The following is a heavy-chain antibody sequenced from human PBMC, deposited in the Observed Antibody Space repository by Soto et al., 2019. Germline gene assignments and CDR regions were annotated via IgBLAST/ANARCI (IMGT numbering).Heavy chain of an antibody. J-gene: IGHJ6*02. D-gene: IGHD2-15*01. V-gene: IGHV1-46*01. CDR1: GYTFTSYY. CDR2: INPSGGST. Sequence: ASVKVSCKASGYTFTSYYMHWVRQAPGQGLEWMGIINPSGGSTSYAQKFQGRVTMTRDTSTSTVYMELSSLRSEDTAVYYCANLEEDRKASYYYYYGMDVWGQGTTVTVSS. CDR3: ANLEEDRKASYYYYYGMDV.